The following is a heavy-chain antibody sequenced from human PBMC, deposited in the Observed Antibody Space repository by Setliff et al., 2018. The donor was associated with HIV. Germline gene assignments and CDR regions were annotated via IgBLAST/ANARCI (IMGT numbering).Heavy chain of an antibody. Sequence: SVKVSCKASGGTFSSYAISWVRQAPGQGLEWMGGIIPILGIANYAQKFQGRVTITTDESISTAYMELSSLRSEDTAVYYCARGGGGYYYVGAVDIWGQGTVVTVSS. V-gene: IGHV1-69*10. CDR1: GGTFSSYA. CDR3: ARGGGGYYYVGAVDI. CDR2: IIPILGIA. D-gene: IGHD3-22*01. J-gene: IGHJ3*02.